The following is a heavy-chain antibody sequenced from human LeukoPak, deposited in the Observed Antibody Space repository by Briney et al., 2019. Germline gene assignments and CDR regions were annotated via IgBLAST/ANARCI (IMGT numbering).Heavy chain of an antibody. V-gene: IGHV4-34*01. J-gene: IGHJ5*02. Sequence: SETLSLTCAVYGGSFSGYYWSWIRQPPEKGLEWIGEINHSGSTNYNPSLKSRVTISVDTSKNQFSLKLSSVTAADTAVYYCARGACSSTSCFGGWFDPWGQGTLVTVSS. CDR2: INHSGST. CDR1: GGSFSGYY. CDR3: ARGACSSTSCFGGWFDP. D-gene: IGHD2-2*01.